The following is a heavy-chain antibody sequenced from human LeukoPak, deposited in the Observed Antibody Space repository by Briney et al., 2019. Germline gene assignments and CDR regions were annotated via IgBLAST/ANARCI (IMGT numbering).Heavy chain of an antibody. CDR3: AKDLYGSGWYNYFDP. CDR1: GFTFSTYP. J-gene: IGHJ5*02. CDR2: TSRDGSAE. V-gene: IGHV3-30*04. D-gene: IGHD6-19*01. Sequence: PGGSLRLSCAASGFTFSTYPMHWVRQAPGKGLEWVAMTSRDGSAEYYGDSVRGRFTISRDNSKNTLYLQMNSLRPEDTAVYHCAKDLYGSGWYNYFDPWGQGALVTVSS.